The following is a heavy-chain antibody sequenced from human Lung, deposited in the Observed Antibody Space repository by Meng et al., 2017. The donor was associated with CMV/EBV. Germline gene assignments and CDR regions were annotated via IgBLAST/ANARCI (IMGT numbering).Heavy chain of an antibody. Sequence: GGSLRLXCAASGFTFSSYGMHWVRQAPGKGLEWVAVIWYDGSNKYYADSVKGRFTISRDNSKNTLYLQMNSLRAEDTAVYYCAKDRAPPEDYYFDYWGQGNXV. CDR3: AKDRAPPEDYYFDY. J-gene: IGHJ4*02. V-gene: IGHV3-33*06. CDR2: IWYDGSNK. CDR1: GFTFSSYG. D-gene: IGHD1-26*01.